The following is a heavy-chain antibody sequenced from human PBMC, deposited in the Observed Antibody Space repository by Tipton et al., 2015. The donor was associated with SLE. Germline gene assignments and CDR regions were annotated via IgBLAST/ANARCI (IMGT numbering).Heavy chain of an antibody. CDR2: IYYSGST. CDR1: GGSISSYH. J-gene: IGHJ6*03. CDR3: ARGWSSSSYYYYYMDV. D-gene: IGHD6-6*01. Sequence: TLSLTCTVSGGSISSYHWSWIRQPPGKGLEWIGYIYYSGSTNYNPSLKSRVTISVDTSKNQFSLKLSSVTAADTAVYYCARGWSSSSYYYYYMDVWGKGTTFTVSS. V-gene: IGHV4-59*01.